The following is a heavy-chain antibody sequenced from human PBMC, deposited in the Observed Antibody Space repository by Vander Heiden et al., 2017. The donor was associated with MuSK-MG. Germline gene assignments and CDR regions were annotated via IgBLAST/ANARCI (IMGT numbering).Heavy chain of an antibody. J-gene: IGHJ2*01. V-gene: IGHV3-23*01. CDR2: INSVGDTP. Sequence: VQLLASGGGLVQPGGSLRLSCAASRFPFRAHTMTWPRQAPGKGLEFVPTINSVGDTPYYADSVKGRFTISRDNSKSTLFLQMNSLRGEDTAIYVCAKRWASRYFDLWGRGTLVTVSS. CDR3: AKRWASRYFDL. CDR1: RFPFRAHT. D-gene: IGHD1-26*01.